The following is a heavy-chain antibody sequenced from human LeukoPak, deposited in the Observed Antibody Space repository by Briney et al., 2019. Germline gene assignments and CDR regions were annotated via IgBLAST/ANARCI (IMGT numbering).Heavy chain of an antibody. V-gene: IGHV5-51*01. Sequence: GESLKISCKGSGFRFSSYWIGWVRQMPGKGLEWMGIIYPGDSDTRYSPSFQGQVTISADKSISTAYLQWSSLKASDTAMYYCARRSGYYDSSGYLFDDWGQGTLVTVSS. D-gene: IGHD3-22*01. J-gene: IGHJ5*02. CDR2: IYPGDSDT. CDR1: GFRFSSYW. CDR3: ARRSGYYDSSGYLFDD.